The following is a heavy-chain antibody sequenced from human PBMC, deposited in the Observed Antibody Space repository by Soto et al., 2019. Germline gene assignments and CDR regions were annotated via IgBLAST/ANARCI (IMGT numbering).Heavy chain of an antibody. J-gene: IGHJ5*02. CDR3: ARDQGYGDYYNWFDP. D-gene: IGHD4-17*01. V-gene: IGHV1-18*01. Sequence: GASVKVSCKASGYPFISYGITWVRQAPGQGLEWMGWISTYSGNTNYAQKLQGRVTMTTDTSTTTAYIELRRLRSDDTAVYYCARDQGYGDYYNWFDPWGQGTLVTVSS. CDR1: GYPFISYG. CDR2: ISTYSGNT.